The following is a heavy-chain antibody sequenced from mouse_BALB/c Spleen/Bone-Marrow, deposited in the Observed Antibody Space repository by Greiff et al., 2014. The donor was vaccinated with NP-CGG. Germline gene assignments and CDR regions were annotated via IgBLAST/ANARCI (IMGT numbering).Heavy chain of an antibody. J-gene: IGHJ4*01. CDR3: PRHCYHTPYYAMDY. V-gene: IGHV1S81*02. D-gene: IGHD1-1*01. CDR1: GYTFTNYY. Sequence: VQLQQSGAELVKPGASVKLSCKASGYTFTNYYIYWVKQRPGQGLEWIGVINPSNGGTKFNEKFKNKATLTIEKSSSTAYIQLRSLTYEATEVYVCPRHCYHTPYYAMDYWGQGTSVTVSS. CDR2: INPSNGGT.